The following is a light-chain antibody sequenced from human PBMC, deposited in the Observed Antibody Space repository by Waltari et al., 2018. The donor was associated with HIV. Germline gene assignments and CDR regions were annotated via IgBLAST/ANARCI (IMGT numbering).Light chain of an antibody. CDR1: SSNIGSKY. CDR3: AAWDDSLSVGYV. Sequence: QSVLTQPPSASGTPGQRVTISCSGSSSNIGSKYVYWYQQLPGTAPKLLIYRNNQRPSGVPDRFSGSKSGTSASLAISGLRSEDEADYYCAAWDDSLSVGYVFGTGTKVTVL. CDR2: RNN. J-gene: IGLJ1*01. V-gene: IGLV1-47*01.